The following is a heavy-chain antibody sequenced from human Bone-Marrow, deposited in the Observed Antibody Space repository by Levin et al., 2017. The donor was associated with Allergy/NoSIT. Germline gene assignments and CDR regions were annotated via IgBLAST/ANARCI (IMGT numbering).Heavy chain of an antibody. CDR3: AKDISGDGSNFDH. Sequence: SLKISCAVSGFNVDDYAMHWVRQAPGKGLEWVSGITWNRGKKDYVDSVKGQFTISRDNAKNSLYLQMNSLRTEDTALYYCAKDISGDGSNFDHWGQGTLVTVSS. CDR2: ITWNRGKK. V-gene: IGHV3-9*01. J-gene: IGHJ4*02. D-gene: IGHD5-24*01. CDR1: GFNVDDYA.